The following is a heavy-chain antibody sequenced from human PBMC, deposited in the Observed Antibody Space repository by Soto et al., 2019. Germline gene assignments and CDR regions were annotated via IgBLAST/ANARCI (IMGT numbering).Heavy chain of an antibody. D-gene: IGHD3-16*01. J-gene: IGHJ4*02. CDR2: ISGSDGST. V-gene: IGHV3-23*01. CDR3: ATDKYYD. Sequence: EVQLLESGGGLVQPGGSLRLSCAASGFTLSNYGMNWVRQAPGKGLEWVTGISGSDGSTYYADSVKGRFTISRDSSKNTLYLQMNTLRAEDTAVYYCATDKYYDWGQGTLLTVSS. CDR1: GFTLSNYG.